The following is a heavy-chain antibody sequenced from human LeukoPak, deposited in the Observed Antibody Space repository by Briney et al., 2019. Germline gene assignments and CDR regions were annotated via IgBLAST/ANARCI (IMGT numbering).Heavy chain of an antibody. CDR3: ARAAMTTTWDY. D-gene: IGHD1-26*01. Sequence: GGSLRLSCAASGFTFSDYYMSWIRQAPGKGLEWVSYISSSGSTIYYADSVKGRFTISRDNAENSLYLQMNSLRAEDTAVYYCARAAMTTTWDYWGQGTLVTVSS. CDR1: GFTFSDYY. V-gene: IGHV3-11*04. J-gene: IGHJ4*02. CDR2: ISSSGSTI.